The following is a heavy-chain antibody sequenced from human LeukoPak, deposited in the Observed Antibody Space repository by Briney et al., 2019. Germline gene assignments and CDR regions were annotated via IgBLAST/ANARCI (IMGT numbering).Heavy chain of an antibody. V-gene: IGHV3-48*03. CDR3: AKPQAVADAFDI. Sequence: GGSLRLSCAASGFTFSSYEMNWVRQAPGKGLEGVSYISSSGSTIYYADSVKGRFTISRDNAKNSLYLQMNSLRAEDTAVYYCAKPQAVADAFDIWGRGTMVTVSS. D-gene: IGHD6-19*01. CDR1: GFTFSSYE. J-gene: IGHJ3*02. CDR2: ISSSGSTI.